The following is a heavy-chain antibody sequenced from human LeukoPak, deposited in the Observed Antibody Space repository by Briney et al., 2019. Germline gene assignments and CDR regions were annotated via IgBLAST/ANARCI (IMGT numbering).Heavy chain of an antibody. CDR3: AKGSYYDSSGYYYDY. V-gene: IGHV3-9*01. CDR2: ISWNSGSI. CDR1: GFTFDDYA. D-gene: IGHD3-22*01. Sequence: PGGSLRLSCAASGFTFDDYAMHWVRQAPGKGLEWVSGISWNSGSIGYADSVKARFTISRDNAKNSLYLQMNSLRAEDTALYYCAKGSYYDSSGYYYDYWGQGTLVTVSS. J-gene: IGHJ4*02.